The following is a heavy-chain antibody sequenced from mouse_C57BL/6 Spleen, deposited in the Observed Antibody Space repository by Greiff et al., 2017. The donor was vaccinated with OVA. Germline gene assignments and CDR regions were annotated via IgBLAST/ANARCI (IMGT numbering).Heavy chain of an antibody. CDR2: IYPGDGDT. CDR3: AHYYGSSNYFDY. V-gene: IGHV1-82*01. CDR1: GYAFSSSW. J-gene: IGHJ2*01. Sequence: VQLQQSGPELVKPGASVKISCKASGYAFSSSWMNWVKQRPGKGLEWIGRIYPGDGDTNYNGKFKGKATLTADKSSSTAYMQLSSLTSEDSAVYFCAHYYGSSNYFDYWGQGTTLTVSS. D-gene: IGHD1-1*01.